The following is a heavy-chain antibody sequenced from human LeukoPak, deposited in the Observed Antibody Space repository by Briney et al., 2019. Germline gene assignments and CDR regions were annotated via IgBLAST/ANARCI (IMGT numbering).Heavy chain of an antibody. D-gene: IGHD4-17*01. Sequence: GGSLRLSCAASGFTFSDYYMSWIRQAPGKGLEWVSYISSSGSTIYYADSVKGRFTISRDNSKNTLYLQMNSLRAEDTAVYYCAKAAVGTTVTIFPLDYWGQGTLVTVSS. V-gene: IGHV3-11*01. CDR1: GFTFSDYY. CDR3: AKAAVGTTVTIFPLDY. J-gene: IGHJ4*02. CDR2: ISSSGSTI.